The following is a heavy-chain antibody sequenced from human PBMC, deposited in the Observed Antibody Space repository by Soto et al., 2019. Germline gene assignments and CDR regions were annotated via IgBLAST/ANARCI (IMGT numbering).Heavy chain of an antibody. Sequence: EVQLLESGGGLVQPGGSLRLSCAASGFTFSSYAMRWVRQAPGKGLEWVSAISGSGGSTYYADSVKGRFTISRDNSKNTRYLQMNSLRAEDTAVYYWAPPATFFGVVDGYWGQGTLVTVSS. CDR1: GFTFSSYA. D-gene: IGHD3-3*01. CDR2: ISGSGGST. CDR3: APPATFFGVVDGY. J-gene: IGHJ4*02. V-gene: IGHV3-23*01.